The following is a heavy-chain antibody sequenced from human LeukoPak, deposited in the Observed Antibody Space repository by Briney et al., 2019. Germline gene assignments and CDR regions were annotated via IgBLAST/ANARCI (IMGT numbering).Heavy chain of an antibody. V-gene: IGHV3-73*01. CDR2: IRSKANSYAT. CDR3: ARALGTAMAAYGMDV. D-gene: IGHD5-18*01. J-gene: IGHJ6*02. Sequence: PGGSLRLSCAASGFTFSGSAMHWVRQASGKGLEWVGRIRSKANSYATAYAASVKGRFTISRDDSKNTAYLQMNSLKTEDTAVYYCARALGTAMAAYGMDVWGQGTTVTVSS. CDR1: GFTFSGSA.